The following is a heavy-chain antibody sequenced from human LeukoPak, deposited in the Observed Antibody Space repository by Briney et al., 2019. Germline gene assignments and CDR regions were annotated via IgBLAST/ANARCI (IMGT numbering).Heavy chain of an antibody. CDR1: GFTFSSNW. J-gene: IGHJ4*02. V-gene: IGHV3-7*01. CDR3: ARIYGGNSYYFDY. D-gene: IGHD4-23*01. CDR2: IKQDGSEI. Sequence: GGSLRLSCAASGFTFSSNWMSWVRHAPGKGLEWVANIKQDGSEIYYVDSVKGRFTISRDNAKNSLYLQMNSLRAEDTAVYYCARIYGGNSYYFDYWGQGTLVTVSS.